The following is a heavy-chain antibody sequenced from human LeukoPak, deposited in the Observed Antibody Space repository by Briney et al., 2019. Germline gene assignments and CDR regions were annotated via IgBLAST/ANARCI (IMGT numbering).Heavy chain of an antibody. CDR3: AGGQMFTSGGFES. CDR1: GFTVSSNY. J-gene: IGHJ4*02. CDR2: IGSSGGGT. Sequence: GGSLRLSCPASGFTVSSNYMSWVRQAPGKGLEWVSVIGSSGGGTYYADSVKGRFTISRDNSKNTLSLQMNSLRPDDTALYYCAGGQMFTSGGFESWGQGALVTVSS. V-gene: IGHV3-53*01. D-gene: IGHD2-2*01.